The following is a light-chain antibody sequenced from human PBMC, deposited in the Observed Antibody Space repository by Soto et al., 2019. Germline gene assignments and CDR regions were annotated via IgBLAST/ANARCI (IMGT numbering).Light chain of an antibody. CDR1: QNVDSY. Sequence: EIVLTQSPATLSLSPGERATLSCRASQNVDSYLTWYQQKPGQAPRLLIYDVSKRATGIPVRFSGSGSGTDFTLTISSLEPEDVAIYYCQQRRNWPLTFGGGTKVDIK. CDR3: QQRRNWPLT. CDR2: DVS. V-gene: IGKV3-11*01. J-gene: IGKJ4*01.